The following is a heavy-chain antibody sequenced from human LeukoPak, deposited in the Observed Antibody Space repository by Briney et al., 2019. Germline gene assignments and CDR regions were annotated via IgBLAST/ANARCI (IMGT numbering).Heavy chain of an antibody. D-gene: IGHD6-13*01. CDR2: IYYSGST. J-gene: IGHJ6*02. V-gene: IGHV4-39*01. Sequence: SETLSLTCTVSGGSISSSSYYWGWLRQPPGKGLEWIGSIYYSGSTYYNPSLKSRVTISVDTSKNQFSLKLSSVTAADTAVYYCARLLLGAAAGYYYYYGMDVWGQGTTVTVSS. CDR3: ARLLLGAAAGYYYYYGMDV. CDR1: GGSISSSSYY.